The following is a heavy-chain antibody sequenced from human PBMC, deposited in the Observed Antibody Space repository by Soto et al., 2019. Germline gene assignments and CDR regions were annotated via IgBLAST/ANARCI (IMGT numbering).Heavy chain of an antibody. CDR1: GFTFSSYA. Sequence: EVQLLESGGGLVQPGGSLRLSCAASGFTFSSYAMNWVRQAPGKGLEWVSVISGSGGSTYYADAVKGRFTISRDNSKNTLYLQMNSLRAEHTAVYYCAKRTVVCYFALWGSGILVTVS. D-gene: IGHD2-15*01. CDR2: ISGSGGST. CDR3: AKRTVVCYFAL. J-gene: IGHJ2*01. V-gene: IGHV3-23*01.